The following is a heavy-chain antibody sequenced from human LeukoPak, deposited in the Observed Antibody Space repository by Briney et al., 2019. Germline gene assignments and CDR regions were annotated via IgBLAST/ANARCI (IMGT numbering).Heavy chain of an antibody. J-gene: IGHJ4*02. CDR3: ARGRNIEMTTMSGGSDY. V-gene: IGHV1-2*02. D-gene: IGHD5-24*01. CDR1: GYTFTGNY. Sequence: ASVKVSCKASGYTFTGNYVHWVRQAPGQGLEWMGWINPNSGVTNYAQKFQGRVSMTRDSSISTAYMDLSDLRSDDTAVYSCARGRNIEMTTMSGGSDYWGQGTLVTVSS. CDR2: INPNSGVT.